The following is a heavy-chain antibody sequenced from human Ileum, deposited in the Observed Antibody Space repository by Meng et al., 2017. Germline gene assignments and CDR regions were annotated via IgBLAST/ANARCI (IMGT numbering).Heavy chain of an antibody. V-gene: IGHV4-4*02. D-gene: IGHD3-10*01. CDR2: IHHRGTT. CDR3: ARGVVSESHYNPY. Sequence: GQLQGSGAGLVKTSGTLSLRCAVSGGSISSRIWRSWVRQPPEKGLEWIGEIHHRGTTNYSPFLKSRRTISVDKSKNQFSQKLPCVTAADTAVYFHARGVVSESHYNPYWGQGILVTVSS. J-gene: IGHJ4*02. CDR1: GGSISSRIW.